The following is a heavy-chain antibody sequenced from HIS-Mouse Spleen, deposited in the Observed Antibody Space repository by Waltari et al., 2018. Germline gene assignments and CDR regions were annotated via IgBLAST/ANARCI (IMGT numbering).Heavy chain of an antibody. CDR1: GYTFTGYY. Sequence: QVQLVQSGAEVKKPGASVKVSCKASGYTFTGYYMHWVRQAPGQGLEWMGWINPNSGGTNYEQKVQGRVTMTRDTSISTAYMELSRLRSDDTAVYYCARVGLGIAFDIWGQGTMVTVSS. J-gene: IGHJ3*02. CDR2: INPNSGGT. V-gene: IGHV1-2*02. D-gene: IGHD7-27*01. CDR3: ARVGLGIAFDI.